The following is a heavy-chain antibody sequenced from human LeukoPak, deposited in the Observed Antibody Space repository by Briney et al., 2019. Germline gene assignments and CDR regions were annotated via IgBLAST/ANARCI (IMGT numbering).Heavy chain of an antibody. CDR3: ARGTMIVVVITGDYGMDV. V-gene: IGHV1-69*04. CDR2: IIPILGIA. J-gene: IGHJ6*02. Sequence: ASVKVSCKASGYTFTSYAISWVRQAPGQGLEWMGRIIPILGIANYAQKFQGRVTITADKSTSTAYMELSSLRSEDTAVYYCARGTMIVVVITGDYGMDVWGQGTTVTVSS. CDR1: GYTFTSYA. D-gene: IGHD3-22*01.